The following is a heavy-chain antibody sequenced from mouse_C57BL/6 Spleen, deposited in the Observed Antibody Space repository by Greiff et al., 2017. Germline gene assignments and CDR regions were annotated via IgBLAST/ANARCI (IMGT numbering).Heavy chain of an antibody. J-gene: IGHJ2*01. CDR1: GFNIKNTY. Sequence: VQLKQSVAELVRPGASVKLSCTASGFNIKNTYMHWVKQRPEQGLEWIGRIDPANGNTKYAPKFPGKDTITADTSTNTAYLQLSSLTSEDTAIYYCARSYYGNPVDFDYWGQGTTLTVSS. V-gene: IGHV14-3*01. CDR2: IDPANGNT. D-gene: IGHD2-10*01. CDR3: ARSYYGNPVDFDY.